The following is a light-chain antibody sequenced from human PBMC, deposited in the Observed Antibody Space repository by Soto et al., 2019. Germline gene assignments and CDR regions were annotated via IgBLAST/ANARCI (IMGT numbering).Light chain of an antibody. CDR1: SSDVGGYNY. CDR3: KSYVGGNTLV. Sequence: QSVLTQPPSASGSPGQSVTISCTGTSSDVGGYNYVSWYQQHPGKAPKLIIYEVSKRPSGVPDRFSGSKSGNTASLTVSGLQADDEADYYCKSYVGGNTLVFGEGTKLTVL. CDR2: EVS. J-gene: IGLJ2*01. V-gene: IGLV2-8*01.